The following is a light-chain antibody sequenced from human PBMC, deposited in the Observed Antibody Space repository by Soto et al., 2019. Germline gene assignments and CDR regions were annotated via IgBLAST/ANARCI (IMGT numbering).Light chain of an antibody. CDR2: DAS. Sequence: DIVLTQSPGTLSLSPGESSTLSCRASQSVSSSYLAWYQQKPGQAPRLLIYDASNRATGIPARFSGSGSGTEFTLTISRLQPDDFATYYCQHYNSYSEAFGQGTKVDIK. V-gene: IGKV3-20*01. CDR1: QSVSSSY. CDR3: QHYNSYSEA. J-gene: IGKJ1*01.